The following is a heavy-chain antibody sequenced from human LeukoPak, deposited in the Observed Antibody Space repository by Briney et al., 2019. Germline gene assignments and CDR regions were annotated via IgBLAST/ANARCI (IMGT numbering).Heavy chain of an antibody. CDR1: GYTFTGYY. CDR3: ARDYYYSSGYYYPKDY. Sequence: ASVKVSCEASGYTFTGYYMHWVRQAPGQGLEWMGWINPNSGGTNYVQKFQGRVTMTGGTSISTAYMELSRLRSDDTAVYYCARDYYYSSGYYYPKDYWGQGTLVTVSS. J-gene: IGHJ4*02. V-gene: IGHV1-2*02. D-gene: IGHD3-22*01. CDR2: INPNSGGT.